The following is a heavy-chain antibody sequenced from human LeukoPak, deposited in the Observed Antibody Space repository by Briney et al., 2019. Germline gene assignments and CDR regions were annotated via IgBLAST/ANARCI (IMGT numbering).Heavy chain of an antibody. D-gene: IGHD3-10*01. CDR3: ARRTMVRGVPSYYMDV. J-gene: IGHJ6*03. CDR2: ISAYNGNT. Sequence: ASVKVSCKASGYTFTSYGISWVRQAPGQGLEWMGWISAYNGNTNYAQKLQGRVTMTTDTSTSTAYMELRSLRSDDTAVYYCARRTMVRGVPSYYMDVWGKGTTVTVSS. V-gene: IGHV1-18*01. CDR1: GYTFTSYG.